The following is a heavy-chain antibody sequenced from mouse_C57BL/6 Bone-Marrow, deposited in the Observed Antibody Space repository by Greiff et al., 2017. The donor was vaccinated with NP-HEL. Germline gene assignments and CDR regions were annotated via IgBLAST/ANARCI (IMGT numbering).Heavy chain of an antibody. Sequence: VQLQQSGAELVRPGASVKLSCTVSGFNIKDDYMHWVKQRPEQGLEWIGWIDPENGDTEYASKFQGKATITADTSSNTAYLQLSSLTSEDTAVCYSTTGGSSPYAMDYWGQGTSGTGSS. D-gene: IGHD1-1*01. CDR2: IDPENGDT. V-gene: IGHV14-4*01. CDR1: GFNIKDDY. CDR3: TTGGSSPYAMDY. J-gene: IGHJ4*01.